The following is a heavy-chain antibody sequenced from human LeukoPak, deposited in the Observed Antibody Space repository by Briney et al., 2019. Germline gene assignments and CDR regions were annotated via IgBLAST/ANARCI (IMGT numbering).Heavy chain of an antibody. CDR1: GGSISSTSCY. Sequence: KTSETLSLTCTVSGGSISSTSCYWDWIRQPPGKGLEWIGSIYYGETTYYSSSLKSRVTISVNTSKNQFSLRLTSVTAADTAVYYCARQVSDYFYYYIDVWGRGTTVTVSS. CDR3: ARQVSDYFYYYIDV. V-gene: IGHV4-39*01. D-gene: IGHD5/OR15-5a*01. CDR2: IYYGETT. J-gene: IGHJ6*03.